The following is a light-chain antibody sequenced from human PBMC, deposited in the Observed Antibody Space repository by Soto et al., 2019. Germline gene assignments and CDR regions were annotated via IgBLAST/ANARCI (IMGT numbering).Light chain of an antibody. CDR2: AVS. Sequence: DIQMTQSPSSLYASVGDRVTITCRSSQSIFNYLNWYQQKPGKAPEVLIYAVSSLQIGVPSRFAGSGSGTDFTLTITDLRPEDSATYYCQQTYSELVYTFGRGTKLEIK. CDR3: QQTYSELVYT. J-gene: IGKJ2*01. CDR1: QSIFNY. V-gene: IGKV1-39*01.